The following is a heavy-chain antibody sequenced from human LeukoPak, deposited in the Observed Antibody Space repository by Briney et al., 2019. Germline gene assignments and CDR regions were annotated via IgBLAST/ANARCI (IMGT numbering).Heavy chain of an antibody. CDR2: ISIDGSRE. Sequence: GGSLRLSCAASGFTFSRFAMHWVRQAPGKGLEWVAVISIDGSREHYADSVKGLFPISRDNSMNTGYLQMNSLRPEVTAVYYFPREGEDDFWSGFDFWGQGTLVTVSS. D-gene: IGHD3-3*01. CDR1: GFTFSRFA. J-gene: IGHJ4*02. CDR3: PREGEDDFWSGFDF. V-gene: IGHV3-30*01.